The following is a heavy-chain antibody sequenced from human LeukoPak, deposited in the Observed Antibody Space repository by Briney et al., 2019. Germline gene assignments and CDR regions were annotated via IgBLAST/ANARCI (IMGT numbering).Heavy chain of an antibody. CDR3: AKGVARSGWHLYFDY. Sequence: PSETLSLACTVSGGSISSYYWSWIRHPAEKGLEWIGRIYTSGSTNYNPSLKSRVTTSVDTSKNQFSLKLSSVTAADTAVYYCAKGVARSGWHLYFDYWGQGTLVTVSS. CDR2: IYTSGST. CDR1: GGSISSYY. V-gene: IGHV4-4*07. J-gene: IGHJ4*02. D-gene: IGHD6-19*01.